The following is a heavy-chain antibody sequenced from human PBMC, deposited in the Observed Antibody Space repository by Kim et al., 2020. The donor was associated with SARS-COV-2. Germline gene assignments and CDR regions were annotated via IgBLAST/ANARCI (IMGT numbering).Heavy chain of an antibody. V-gene: IGHV1-69*04. D-gene: IGHD3-3*01. CDR3: ARGAYDFWSAHTSYYYMDV. Sequence: SVKVSCKASGGTFSSYAISWVRQAPGQGLEWMGRIIPILGIANYAQKFQGRVTITADKSTSTAYMELSSLRSEDTAVYYCARGAYDFWSAHTSYYYMDVWGKGTTVTVSS. J-gene: IGHJ6*03. CDR1: GGTFSSYA. CDR2: IIPILGIA.